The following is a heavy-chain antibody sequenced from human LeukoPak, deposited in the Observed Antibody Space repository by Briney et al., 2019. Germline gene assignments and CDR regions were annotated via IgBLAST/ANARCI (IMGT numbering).Heavy chain of an antibody. Sequence: ASVKVSCKASGYTFTNFGISCVRQAPGQGLEWMGWISAYNGNTNYPQRLQGRVTMTTDTSTSTAYMELRSLRSDDTAVYYCARDRDYGDYNTQDLFVYWGQGTLVTVSS. CDR3: ARDRDYGDYNTQDLFVY. V-gene: IGHV1-18*01. J-gene: IGHJ4*02. CDR2: ISAYNGNT. D-gene: IGHD4-17*01. CDR1: GYTFTNFG.